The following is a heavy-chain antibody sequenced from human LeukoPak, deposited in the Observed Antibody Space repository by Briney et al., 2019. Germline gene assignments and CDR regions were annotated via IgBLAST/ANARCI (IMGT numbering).Heavy chain of an antibody. V-gene: IGHV3-7*04. CDR2: IKQDGNEK. CDR1: EFTFSNYW. CDR3: ARFGLRYYYAMDV. J-gene: IGHJ6*02. D-gene: IGHD3-10*01. Sequence: GGSLRLSCAASEFTFSNYWMSWVRQAPGKGLEWVANIKQDGNEKYYVDSVRGRFTISRDNAKNSLYLQMNSLRAENTAIYYCARFGLRYYYAMDVWGQGTTVTVSS.